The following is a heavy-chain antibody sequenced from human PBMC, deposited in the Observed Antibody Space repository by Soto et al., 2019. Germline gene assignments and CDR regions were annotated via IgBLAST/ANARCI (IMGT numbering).Heavy chain of an antibody. V-gene: IGHV2-5*01. D-gene: IGHD3-10*01. CDR2: IYWNDDK. Sequence: SGPTLVNPTQTLTPTCTFSGFSLSTSGVGVGWIRQPPGKALEWLALIYWNDDKRYSPSLKSRLTITKDTSKNQVVLTMTNMDPVDTATYYCAHRQGRFGELLSPPDWFDPWGQGTLVTAPQ. J-gene: IGHJ5*02. CDR3: AHRQGRFGELLSPPDWFDP. CDR1: GFSLSTSGVG.